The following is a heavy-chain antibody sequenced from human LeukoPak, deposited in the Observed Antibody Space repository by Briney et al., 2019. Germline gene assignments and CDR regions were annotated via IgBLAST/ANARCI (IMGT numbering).Heavy chain of an antibody. D-gene: IGHD3-3*01. CDR1: GYTFTGSG. Sequence: ASVKVSCKASGYTFTGSGITWVRQASGQGLKWMGWINAYNGSTNYAQNFQGRVIMTTDPSTNTAYMELRSLRSDDTAVFYCARAFYYGFLSGYYTFDYWGPGTLATVSS. CDR2: INAYNGST. J-gene: IGHJ4*02. CDR3: ARAFYYGFLSGYYTFDY. V-gene: IGHV1-18*01.